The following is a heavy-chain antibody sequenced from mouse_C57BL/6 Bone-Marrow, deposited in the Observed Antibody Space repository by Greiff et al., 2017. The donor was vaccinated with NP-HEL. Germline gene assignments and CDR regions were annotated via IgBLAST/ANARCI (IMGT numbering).Heavy chain of an antibody. J-gene: IGHJ3*01. CDR1: GFTFSSYG. CDR2: ISSGGSYT. V-gene: IGHV5-6*01. CDR3: ARWFAY. Sequence: EVHLVESGGDLVKPGGSLKLSCAASGFTFSSYGMSWVRQTPDKRLEWVATISSGGSYTYYPDSVKGRFTISRDNAKNTLYLQMSSLMSEDAAMYYCARWFAYWGRGTLVTVSA.